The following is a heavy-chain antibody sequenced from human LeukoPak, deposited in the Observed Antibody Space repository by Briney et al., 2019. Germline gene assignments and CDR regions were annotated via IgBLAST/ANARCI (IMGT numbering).Heavy chain of an antibody. V-gene: IGHV4-59*01. Sequence: SETLSLTCTVSGGSISNYWSWIRQSPGKGLEWIGYIYYSGTTNSNPSLKSRVTISVDTSKNQFSLQLRSVTAADTAVYYCAREDPQTTVPEGMDVWGQGTTV. CDR1: GGSISNY. D-gene: IGHD4-17*01. J-gene: IGHJ6*02. CDR3: AREDPQTTVPEGMDV. CDR2: IYYSGTT.